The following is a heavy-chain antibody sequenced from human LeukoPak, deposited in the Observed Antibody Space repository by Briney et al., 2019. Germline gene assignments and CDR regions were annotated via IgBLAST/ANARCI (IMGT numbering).Heavy chain of an antibody. CDR1: GGSINNYY. D-gene: IGHD6-19*01. V-gene: IGHV4-4*07. Sequence: IPSETLSLTCTVSGGSINNYYWSWIRQPAGKGLEWIGRMHPSGSTNYNPSLKSRLTVSLGTSKNQFSLKLTSVTAADTAIYYCARDGGSGWYDYWGQGTLVTVSS. CDR3: ARDGGSGWYDY. CDR2: MHPSGST. J-gene: IGHJ4*02.